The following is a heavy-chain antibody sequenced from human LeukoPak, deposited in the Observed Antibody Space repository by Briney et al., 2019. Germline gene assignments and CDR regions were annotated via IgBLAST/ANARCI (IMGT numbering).Heavy chain of an antibody. J-gene: IGHJ4*02. D-gene: IGHD2-15*01. CDR3: AKESVAAFDY. CDR2: MSWNSGNI. V-gene: IGHV3-9*01. CDR1: GFTFDDYA. Sequence: GGSLRLSCTASGFTFDDYAMHWVRQAPGKGLEWVSGMSWNSGNIGYADSVKGRFTISRDNAKNSLYLQMNSLRAEDTALYYCAKESVAAFDYWGQGTLVTVSS.